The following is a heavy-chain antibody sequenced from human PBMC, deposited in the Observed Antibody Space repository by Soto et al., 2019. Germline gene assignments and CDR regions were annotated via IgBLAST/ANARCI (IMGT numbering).Heavy chain of an antibody. CDR2: ISGSGGST. D-gene: IGHD3-3*01. Sequence: GGSLRLSCAASGFTFSSYSMSWVRQAPGKGLEWVSAISGSGGSTYYADSVKGRFTTSRDNSKNTLYLQMNSLRAEDTAVYYCAKVPPIFGVVIIYYYYYYMDVWGKGTTVTVSS. J-gene: IGHJ6*03. CDR1: GFTFSSYS. CDR3: AKVPPIFGVVIIYYYYYYMDV. V-gene: IGHV3-23*01.